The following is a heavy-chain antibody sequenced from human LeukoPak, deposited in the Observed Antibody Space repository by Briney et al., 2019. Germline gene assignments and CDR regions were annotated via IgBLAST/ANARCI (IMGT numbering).Heavy chain of an antibody. V-gene: IGHV3-33*01. J-gene: IGHJ4*02. CDR1: GFNFSSYG. D-gene: IGHD1-7*01. CDR3: ARGTWNYGY. CDR2: IWYDGTNK. Sequence: GGSLRLSCAASGFNFSSYGMHWVRQALGKGLEWVAVIWYDGTNKYYADSVKGRFTISRDNSKNTLYLQMNSLRAEDTAVYYCARGTWNYGYWGQGTLVTISS.